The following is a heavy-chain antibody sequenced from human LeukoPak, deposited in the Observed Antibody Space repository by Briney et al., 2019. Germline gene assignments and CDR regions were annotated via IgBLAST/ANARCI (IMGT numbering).Heavy chain of an antibody. CDR2: IYYSGST. CDR3: ARGVLPAGIQGVYNWFDP. V-gene: IGHV4-30-4*01. D-gene: IGHD2-2*01. CDR1: GGSISSGDYF. Sequence: PSETLSLTCTVSGGSISSGDYFWSWIRQPPGKGLEWIGYIYYSGSTYYNPSLKSRVTISVDTSKNQFSLKLSSVTAADTAVYYCARGVLPAGIQGVYNWFDPWGQGTLVTVSS. J-gene: IGHJ5*02.